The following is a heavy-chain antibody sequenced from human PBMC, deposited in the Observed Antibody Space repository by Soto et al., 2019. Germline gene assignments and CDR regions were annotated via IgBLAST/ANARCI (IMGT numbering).Heavy chain of an antibody. CDR1: GYTFTGYY. D-gene: IGHD1-7*01. Sequence: ASVKVSCKASGYTFTGYYMHWVRQAPGQGLEWMGWINPNSGGTNYAQKFQGWVTMTRDTSISTAYMELSRLRSDDTAVYYCARCPWNSKVAFEIRLDFDYWGHGTLVTVSS. J-gene: IGHJ4*01. V-gene: IGHV1-2*04. CDR3: ARCPWNSKVAFEIRLDFDY. CDR2: INPNSGGT.